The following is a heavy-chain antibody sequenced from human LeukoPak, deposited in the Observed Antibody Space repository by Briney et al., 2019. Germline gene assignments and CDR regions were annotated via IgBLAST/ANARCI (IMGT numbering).Heavy chain of an antibody. D-gene: IGHD3-3*01. J-gene: IGHJ6*02. Sequence: GGSLRLSCAASGFTFSSYGMHWVRQAPGKGLEGVAVIWYDGSNKYYADSVKGRFTIPRDNSKNTLYLQMNSLRAEDTAVYYCARDGDYDFWSGYYGYYYYGMDVWGQGTTVTVSS. CDR3: ARDGDYDFWSGYYGYYYYGMDV. CDR1: GFTFSSYG. CDR2: IWYDGSNK. V-gene: IGHV3-33*01.